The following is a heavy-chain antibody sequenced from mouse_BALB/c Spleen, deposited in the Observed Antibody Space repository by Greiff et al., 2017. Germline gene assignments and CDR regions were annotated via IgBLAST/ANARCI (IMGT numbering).Heavy chain of an antibody. CDR2: ISYSGTT. J-gene: IGHJ3*01. V-gene: IGHV3-2*02. CDR1: GYSITSDYA. CDR3: ARSGDYDGAY. D-gene: IGHD2-4*01. Sequence: DVQLQESGPGLVKPSQSLSLTCTVTGYSITSDYAWNWIRQFPGNKLEWMGYISYSGTTSYNPSLKSRISITRDTSKNQFFLQLNSVTTEDTATYYCARSGDYDGAYWGQGTLVTVSA.